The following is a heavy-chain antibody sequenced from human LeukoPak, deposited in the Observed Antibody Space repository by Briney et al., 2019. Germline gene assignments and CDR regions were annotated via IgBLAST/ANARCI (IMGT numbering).Heavy chain of an antibody. Sequence: SETLSLTCTVSGGSISSYYWSWIRQPPGKGLEWIGYIYYSGSTNYNPSLKSRVTISVDKSKNQFSLKLSSVTAADTAVYYCARGNNYYDSSGYYGYWYFDLWGRGTLATVSS. CDR2: IYYSGST. CDR1: GGSISSYY. J-gene: IGHJ2*01. CDR3: ARGNNYYDSSGYYGYWYFDL. V-gene: IGHV4-59*12. D-gene: IGHD3-22*01.